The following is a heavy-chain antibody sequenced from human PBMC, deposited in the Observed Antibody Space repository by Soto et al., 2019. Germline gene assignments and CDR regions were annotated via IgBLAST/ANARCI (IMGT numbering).Heavy chain of an antibody. CDR3: AASKGDAADGFDI. Sequence: QMQLVQSGPEVKKPGTSVKVSCKTSGFTFTSSGVQWVRQARGQRLEWIGWIVVASGNTNYAQKFQERVTITRDMSTSTAYMELSSLRSEDTAVYYCAASKGDAADGFDIWGHGTMVTVSS. J-gene: IGHJ3*02. V-gene: IGHV1-58*01. D-gene: IGHD3-10*01. CDR1: GFTFTSSG. CDR2: IVVASGNT.